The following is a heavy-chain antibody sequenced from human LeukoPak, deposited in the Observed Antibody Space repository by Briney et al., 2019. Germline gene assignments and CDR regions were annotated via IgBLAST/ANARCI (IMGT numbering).Heavy chain of an antibody. D-gene: IGHD2-2*01. CDR1: GGSFSGYY. V-gene: IGHV4-34*01. Sequence: PETLSLTCAVYGGSFSGYYWSWIRQPPGKGLEWIGEINHSGSTNYNPSLKSRVTISVDTSKNQFSLKLSSVTAADTAVYYCARVKRSDIVVVPTNSPGAFDIWGQGTMVTVSS. J-gene: IGHJ3*02. CDR2: INHSGST. CDR3: ARVKRSDIVVVPTNSPGAFDI.